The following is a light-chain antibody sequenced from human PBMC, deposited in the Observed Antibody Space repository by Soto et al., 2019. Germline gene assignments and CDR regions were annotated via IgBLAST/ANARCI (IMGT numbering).Light chain of an antibody. CDR2: LDS. V-gene: IGKV2-28*01. J-gene: IGKJ1*01. CDR3: MQALQAWT. CDR1: QSLLHTNGYSY. Sequence: IVMTQSPLSLPVTPGEPASISCRSSQSLLHTNGYSYLDWYLQKPGQSPQLLIYLDSNRASGVPDRFSGSGSGTDFTLKISRVEAEDVGVYYCMQALQAWTFGQGTKVEIK.